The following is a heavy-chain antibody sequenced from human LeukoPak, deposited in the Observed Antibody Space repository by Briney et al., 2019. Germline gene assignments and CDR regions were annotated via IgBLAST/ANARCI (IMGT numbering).Heavy chain of an antibody. J-gene: IGHJ4*02. CDR3: VRGLNSFDL. CDR2: SRIKADGYIT. Sequence: GGSLRLSCVVSGFTFSDHSLDWVRQAPGRGLEWVGRSRIKADGYITQYAASVKDRFTISRDESKDSLLLQMNSLKTEDTAIYYCVRGLNSFDLWGQGTPVTVSS. V-gene: IGHV3-72*01. CDR1: GFTFSDHS.